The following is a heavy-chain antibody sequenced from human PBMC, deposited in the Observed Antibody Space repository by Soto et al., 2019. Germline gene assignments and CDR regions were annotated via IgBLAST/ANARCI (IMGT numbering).Heavy chain of an antibody. V-gene: IGHV3-43D*04. CDR3: AKDTRTDYDFWSGYFDY. D-gene: IGHD3-3*01. J-gene: IGHJ4*02. CDR1: GFTFDDYA. CDR2: ISWDGGST. Sequence: HPGGSLRLSCAASGFTFDDYAMHWVRQAPGKGLEWVSLISWDGGSTYYADSVKGRFTISRDNSKNSLYLQMNSLRAEDTALYYCAKDTRTDYDFWSGYFDYWGQGTLVTVSS.